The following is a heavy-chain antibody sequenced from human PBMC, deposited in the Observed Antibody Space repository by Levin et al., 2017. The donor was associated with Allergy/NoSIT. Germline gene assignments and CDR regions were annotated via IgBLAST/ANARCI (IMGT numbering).Heavy chain of an antibody. CDR1: GFSLSTSGMC. Sequence: QTLSLTCTFSGFSLSTSGMCVSWIRQPPGKALEWLARIDWDDDKYYSTSLKTRLTISKDTSKNQVVLTMTNMDPVDTATYYCARIPPTYYYGSGSYSFDYWGQGTLVTVSS. CDR3: ARIPPTYYYGSGSYSFDY. V-gene: IGHV2-70*11. D-gene: IGHD3-10*01. CDR2: IDWDDDK. J-gene: IGHJ4*02.